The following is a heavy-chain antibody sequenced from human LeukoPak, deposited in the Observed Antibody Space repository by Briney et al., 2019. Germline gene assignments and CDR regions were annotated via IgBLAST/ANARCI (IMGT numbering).Heavy chain of an antibody. J-gene: IGHJ4*02. CDR3: AKDHCTNGVCYTDY. V-gene: IGHV3-30*02. Sequence: GGSLRLSCAASGFTFSTYRMHWVRQAPGKGREWVALIQYEGSNKYYADYGKGRFTISRDNSKNTLYLQMNSLRGEDAAIYYCAKDHCTNGVCYTDYWGQGTLVTVSS. CDR2: IQYEGSNK. CDR1: GFTFSTYR. D-gene: IGHD2-8*01.